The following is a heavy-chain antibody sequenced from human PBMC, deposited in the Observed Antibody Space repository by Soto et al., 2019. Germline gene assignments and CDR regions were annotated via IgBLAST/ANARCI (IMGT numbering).Heavy chain of an antibody. J-gene: IGHJ5*02. CDR1: GFTFSSCE. V-gene: IGHV3-48*03. CDR2: ISSSGSTI. CDR3: ARHQPLLRWFDP. Sequence: GGSLRLSCAASGFTFSSCEMNWVRQAPGKGLEWVSYISSSGSTIYYADSVKGRFTISRDNAKNSLYLQMNSLRAEDTAVYYCARHQPLLRWFDPWGQGTLVTVSS. D-gene: IGHD2-2*01.